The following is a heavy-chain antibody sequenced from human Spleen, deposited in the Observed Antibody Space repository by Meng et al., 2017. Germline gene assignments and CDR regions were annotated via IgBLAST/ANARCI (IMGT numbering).Heavy chain of an antibody. CDR2: IYHSGST. CDR1: GGSISSGGYS. V-gene: IGHV4-30-2*01. D-gene: IGHD3-16*01. Sequence: QLQLQESGSGLVKPSQTLSLTCAVSGGSISSGGYSWCWIRQAPGNGLECIGYIYHSGSTYYNPSLKSRVTISVDRSKNQFSLKLSSVTAADTAVYYCARLNVLPDYWGQGTLVTVSS. J-gene: IGHJ4*02. CDR3: ARLNVLPDY.